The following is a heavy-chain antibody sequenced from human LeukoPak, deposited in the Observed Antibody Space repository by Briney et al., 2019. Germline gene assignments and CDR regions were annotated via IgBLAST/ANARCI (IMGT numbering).Heavy chain of an antibody. J-gene: IGHJ4*02. V-gene: IGHV3-30*04. CDR2: ISYDGSNK. CDR3: ARDTDSWYFDY. Sequence: GGSLRLSCAASGFIFSSYAMHWVRQAPGKGLEWVAIISYDGSNKDYADSVKGRFTISRDNSKNTLYLQMNSLRAEDTAVYYCARDTDSWYFDYWGQGTLVTVSS. D-gene: IGHD6-13*01. CDR1: GFIFSSYA.